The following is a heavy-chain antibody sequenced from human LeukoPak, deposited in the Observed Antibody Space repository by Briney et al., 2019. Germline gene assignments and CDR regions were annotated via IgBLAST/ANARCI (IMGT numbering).Heavy chain of an antibody. CDR2: INHSGST. V-gene: IGHV4-34*01. CDR1: GGSFSGYY. D-gene: IGHD3-22*01. J-gene: IGHJ4*02. CDR3: ARGGPYDTSGYYPDY. Sequence: SETLSLTCAVYGGSFSGYYWSWIRQPPGKGLEWIGEINHSGSTNYNPSLKSRVTISVDTSNNQFSLKLSSVTAADTAVYFCARGGPYDTSGYYPDYWGQGTLVTVSS.